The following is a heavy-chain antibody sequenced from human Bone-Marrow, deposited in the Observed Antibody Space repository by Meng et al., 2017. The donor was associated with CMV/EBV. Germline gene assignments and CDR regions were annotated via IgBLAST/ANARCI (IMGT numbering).Heavy chain of an antibody. CDR3: AREYGSLRSYYFYCMDV. CDR1: GFTFSDYA. Sequence: GGSLRPPCSTSGFTFSDYAVHWVRQAPGKGLEWVAVISDGGNKKYYADSVKGRFTISGDNSKDTFYLQMNSLRTEDTALYYCAREYGSLRSYYFYCMDVWGQGTTVTVSS. CDR2: ISDGGNKK. D-gene: IGHD6-19*01. J-gene: IGHJ6*02. V-gene: IGHV3-30-3*01.